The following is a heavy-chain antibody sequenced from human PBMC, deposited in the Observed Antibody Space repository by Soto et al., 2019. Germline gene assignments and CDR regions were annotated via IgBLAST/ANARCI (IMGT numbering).Heavy chain of an antibody. J-gene: IGHJ6*02. CDR3: AGGRIVVAGSSAYYSMDV. CDR2: IIPVFGII. V-gene: IGHV1-69*01. Sequence: QVHLLLQSGAEVKKPGSSVKVVCKASGGNPSNSAISWVRQAPGQGLEWMGGIIPVFGIISHAQNFQGRVTITADESTSTAYMELSSLRSEDTAVYFCAGGRIVVAGSSAYYSMDVWGQGTTVTVSS. CDR1: GGNPSNSA. D-gene: IGHD6-19*01.